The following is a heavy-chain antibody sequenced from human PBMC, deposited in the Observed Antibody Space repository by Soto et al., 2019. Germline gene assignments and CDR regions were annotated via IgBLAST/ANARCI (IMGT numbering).Heavy chain of an antibody. CDR3: ARGLILWFGELSRRGGYYYYMDV. D-gene: IGHD3-10*01. Sequence: QVQLQQWGAGLLKPSETLSLTCAVYGGSFSGYQWTWIRQTPGKGLEWIGEINDSGNINYNPSLKSRVTNLVDTAKKQISLKLSSVTAADTAVYYCARGLILWFGELSRRGGYYYYMDVWGKGTSVTFSS. CDR1: GGSFSGYQ. J-gene: IGHJ6*03. CDR2: INDSGNI. V-gene: IGHV4-34*01.